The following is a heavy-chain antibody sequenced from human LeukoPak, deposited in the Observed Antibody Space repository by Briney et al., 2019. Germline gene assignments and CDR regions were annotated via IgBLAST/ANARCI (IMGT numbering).Heavy chain of an antibody. Sequence: GGSLRLSCAASGFAFSSYAMHWVRQAPGKGLEYVSAISSNGGSTYYANSVKGRFTISRDNPKNTLYLHMGSLRAEDMAVYYCARDVVDSSGWYYRWFDPWGQGTLVTVSS. V-gene: IGHV3-64*01. D-gene: IGHD6-19*01. CDR2: ISSNGGST. J-gene: IGHJ5*02. CDR1: GFAFSSYA. CDR3: ARDVVDSSGWYYRWFDP.